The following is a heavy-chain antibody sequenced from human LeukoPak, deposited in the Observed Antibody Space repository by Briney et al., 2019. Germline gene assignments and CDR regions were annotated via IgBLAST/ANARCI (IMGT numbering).Heavy chain of an antibody. D-gene: IGHD2-15*01. CDR3: ARDRYECSGGICSPYNWFDP. CDR1: RGSISSCDYY. V-gene: IGHV4-30-4*01. Sequence: PSRTLSLTCTVSRGSISSCDYYWLWIRQPPGKGLECIRYIYYSGSTYSNPPLKSRVTISIDTSKNQFLLKLSSVTAADTAVYYCARDRYECSGGICSPYNWFDPWGQGTLVTVSS. CDR2: IYYSGST. J-gene: IGHJ5*02.